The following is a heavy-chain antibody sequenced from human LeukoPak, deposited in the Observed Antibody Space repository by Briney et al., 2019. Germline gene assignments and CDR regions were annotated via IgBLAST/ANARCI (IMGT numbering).Heavy chain of an antibody. CDR3: AKGLWGAYYYGMDV. CDR1: GFTFSNYA. CDR2: ISGSGATT. D-gene: IGHD3-16*01. V-gene: IGHV3-23*01. Sequence: GGSLRLSCAAPGFTFSNYAMSWVRQAPGKGLEWVSVISGSGATTDHADSVMGRFTISRDNSKNTLYLQLDSLRADDTAVYFCAKGLWGAYYYGMDVWGQGTTVTVSS. J-gene: IGHJ6*02.